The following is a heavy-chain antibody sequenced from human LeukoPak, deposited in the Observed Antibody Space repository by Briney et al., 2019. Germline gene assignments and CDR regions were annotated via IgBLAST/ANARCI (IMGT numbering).Heavy chain of an antibody. J-gene: IGHJ4*02. CDR1: GFTFSSYA. Sequence: GGSLRLSCAASGFTFSSYAMHWVRQAPGKGLEWVANINQGGSERYYVDSVKGRFTISRDNAKSSVYLQMNSLRVEDTAVYYCARDTWGGWSNELDYWGQGTLVTVSS. CDR2: INQGGSER. V-gene: IGHV3-7*03. D-gene: IGHD6-19*01. CDR3: ARDTWGGWSNELDY.